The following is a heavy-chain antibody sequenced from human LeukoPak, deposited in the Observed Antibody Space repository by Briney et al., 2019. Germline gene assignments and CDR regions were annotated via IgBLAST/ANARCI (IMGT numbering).Heavy chain of an antibody. V-gene: IGHV5-51*01. CDR3: ARQYVDTAMVDY. D-gene: IGHD5-18*01. Sequence: GESLQISCKGSGYIFTSYWIGWVRQVPGKGLEWMGIIYPGDSDTRYSPSFQGQVTISADKSISTAYLQWSSLKASDTAMYYCARQYVDTAMVDYWGQGTLVTVSS. CDR1: GYIFTSYW. J-gene: IGHJ4*02. CDR2: IYPGDSDT.